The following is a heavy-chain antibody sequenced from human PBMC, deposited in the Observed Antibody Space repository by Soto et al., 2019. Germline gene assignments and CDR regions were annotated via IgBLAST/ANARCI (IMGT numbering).Heavy chain of an antibody. D-gene: IGHD2-2*01. J-gene: IGHJ3*02. CDR3: ARLLRGSSTSCCRGAFDI. CDR2: IYPGDSDT. CDR1: GYSFTSYW. Sequence: GESLKISCKGSGYSFTSYWIGWVRQMPGKGLEWMGIIYPGDSDTRYSPSFQGQVTISADKSISTAYLQWSSLKASDTAMYYCARLLRGSSTSCCRGAFDIWGQGTMVTVSS. V-gene: IGHV5-51*01.